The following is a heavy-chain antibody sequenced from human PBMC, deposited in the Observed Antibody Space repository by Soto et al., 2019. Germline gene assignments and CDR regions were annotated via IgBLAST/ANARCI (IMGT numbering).Heavy chain of an antibody. CDR2: ISAYNGNT. V-gene: IGHV1-18*01. CDR3: ARDRDLHPIRIVVVPAATTDFDY. CDR1: GYTFTSYG. J-gene: IGHJ4*02. Sequence: ASVKVSCKASGYTFTSYGISWVRQAPGQGLEWMGWISAYNGNTNYAQKLQGRVTMTTDTSTSTAYMELRSLRSDDTAVYYCARDRDLHPIRIVVVPAATTDFDYWGQGTLVTVSS. D-gene: IGHD2-2*01.